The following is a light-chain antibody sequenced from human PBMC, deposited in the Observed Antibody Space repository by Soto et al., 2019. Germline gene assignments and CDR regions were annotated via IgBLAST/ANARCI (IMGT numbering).Light chain of an antibody. CDR2: GAS. CDR3: QQYGSSPLT. J-gene: IGKJ1*01. CDR1: RSFNSTY. V-gene: IGKV3-20*01. Sequence: EIVLTQSPGTLSLSPGERATLSWRASRSFNSTYLAWYQQKPGQAPRLLIYGASSRATGIPDRFSGSGSGTDFTLTISRLDPEDFAVYYCQQYGSSPLTFGQGTKVDIK.